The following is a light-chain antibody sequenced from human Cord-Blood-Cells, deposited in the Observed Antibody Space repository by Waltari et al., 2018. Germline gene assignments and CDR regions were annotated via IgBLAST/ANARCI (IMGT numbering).Light chain of an antibody. CDR2: AAS. CDR1: QGIRND. Sequence: AIQMTQSPSSLSASVGARVTITCRASQGIRNDLGWYQQKPGKAPKLLIYAASSLQSGVPSRFSGSGSGTDFTLTISSLQPEDFATYYCLQDYNYPRFGGGTKVEIK. J-gene: IGKJ4*01. CDR3: LQDYNYPR. V-gene: IGKV1-6*01.